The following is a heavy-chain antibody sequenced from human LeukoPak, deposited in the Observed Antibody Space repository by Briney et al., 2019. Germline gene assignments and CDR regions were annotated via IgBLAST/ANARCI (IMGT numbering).Heavy chain of an antibody. V-gene: IGHV3-48*01. D-gene: IGHD2-2*01. Sequence: GGSLRLSCAASGFTFSSYSMNWVRQAPGKGLEWVSYISSSSSTIYYADSVKGRFTISRDNAKNSLYLQMNSLRAEDTAVYYCASDSYCSSTSCHEGNWGQGTLVTVSS. CDR3: ASDSYCSSTSCHEGN. CDR1: GFTFSSYS. CDR2: ISSSSSTI. J-gene: IGHJ4*02.